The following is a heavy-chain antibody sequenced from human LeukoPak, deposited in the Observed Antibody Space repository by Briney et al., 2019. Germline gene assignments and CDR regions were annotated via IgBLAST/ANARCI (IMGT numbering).Heavy chain of an antibody. CDR1: GYTFTSYY. CDR3: ARDQIPTDYYDSSGLDAFDI. J-gene: IGHJ3*02. Sequence: GASVKVSCKASGYTFTSYYMHWVRQAPGQGLEWMGIINPSGGSTGYAQKFQGRVTMTRDMSTSTVYMELSSLRSEDTAVYYCARDQIPTDYYDSSGLDAFDIWGQGTMVTVSS. V-gene: IGHV1-46*01. CDR2: INPSGGST. D-gene: IGHD3-22*01.